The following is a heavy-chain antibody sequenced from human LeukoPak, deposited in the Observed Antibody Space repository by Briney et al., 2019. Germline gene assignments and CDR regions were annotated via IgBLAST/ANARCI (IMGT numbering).Heavy chain of an antibody. CDR1: GGTFSSYA. CDR3: ARGQYYYDSSGYYYGGHAFDI. J-gene: IGHJ3*02. D-gene: IGHD3-22*01. CDR2: IIPILGIA. Sequence: SVKVSRKASGGTFSSYAISWVRQAPGQGLEWMGRIIPILGIANYAQKFQGRVTITADKSTSTAYMELSSLRSEDTAVYYCARGQYYYDSSGYYYGGHAFDIWGQGTMVTVSS. V-gene: IGHV1-69*04.